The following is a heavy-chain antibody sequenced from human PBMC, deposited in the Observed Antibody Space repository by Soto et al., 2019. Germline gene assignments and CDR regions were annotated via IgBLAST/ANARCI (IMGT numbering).Heavy chain of an antibody. CDR1: GGSFSGYY. Sequence: SETLSLTCTVSGGSFSGYYWSWIRQPPGKGLEWIGYMYNTGSTVYNPSFKSRVTISVDTSKNQFSLKLSSVTAADTAVYYCARVPDRWGQGTQVT. D-gene: IGHD2-2*01. J-gene: IGHJ5*02. V-gene: IGHV4-59*12. CDR3: ARVPDR. CDR2: MYNTGST.